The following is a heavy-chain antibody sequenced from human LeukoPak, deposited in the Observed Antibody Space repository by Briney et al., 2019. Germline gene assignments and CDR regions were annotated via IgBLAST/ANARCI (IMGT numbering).Heavy chain of an antibody. Sequence: SETLSLTCTVSGGSISSYYWSWIRQPPGKGLEWIGYIYYSGSTNYNPSLKSRVTISVDTSTNQFSLNLSSVTAADTAVYYCARGGGGEYSSGWYDYWGQGTLVTVSS. CDR3: ARGGGGEYSSGWYDY. V-gene: IGHV4-59*01. J-gene: IGHJ4*02. D-gene: IGHD6-19*01. CDR2: IYYSGST. CDR1: GGSISSYY.